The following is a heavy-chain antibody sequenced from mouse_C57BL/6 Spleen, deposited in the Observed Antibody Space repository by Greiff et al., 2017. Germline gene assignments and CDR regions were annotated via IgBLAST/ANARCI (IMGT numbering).Heavy chain of an antibody. CDR2: IYPGDGDT. D-gene: IGHD2-4*01. Sequence: QVQLQQSGPELVKPGASVKISCKASGYAFSSPWMNWVKQRPGKGLEWIGRIYPGDGDTNYNGKFKGKATLTADKSSSTAYMQLSSLTSEDSAVYFCARSGDYDVDYWGQGTTLTVSS. CDR1: GYAFSSPW. CDR3: ARSGDYDVDY. V-gene: IGHV1-82*01. J-gene: IGHJ2*01.